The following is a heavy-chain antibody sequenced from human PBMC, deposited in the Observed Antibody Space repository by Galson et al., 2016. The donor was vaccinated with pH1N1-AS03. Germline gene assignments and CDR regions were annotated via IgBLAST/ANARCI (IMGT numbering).Heavy chain of an antibody. Sequence: SLRLSCAASGFSFGDFALHWVRQAPGKGLEWVAFISYDGSEKYYADSVHGRVTISRDNSKNTVHLELNSLRGADTAVYYLVRSPAAAGNYWGQGTLVIVSS. D-gene: IGHD6-13*01. J-gene: IGHJ4*02. V-gene: IGHV3-30*04. CDR2: ISYDGSEK. CDR3: VRSPAAAGNY. CDR1: GFSFGDFA.